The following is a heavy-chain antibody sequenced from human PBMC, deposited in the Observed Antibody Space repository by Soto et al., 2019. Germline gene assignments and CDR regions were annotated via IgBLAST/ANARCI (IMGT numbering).Heavy chain of an antibody. Sequence: SETLSLTCTVSGGSISSSTYYWGWIRHPPGKGLEWIGNIYYSGHTYYNPALKSRVTISVDTSKNQFSLKLSSVTAADTAVYYCARDFGDYCADYWGQGTLVTVSS. CDR2: IYYSGHT. CDR1: GGSISSSTYY. CDR3: ARDFGDYCADY. V-gene: IGHV4-39*02. D-gene: IGHD4-17*01. J-gene: IGHJ4*02.